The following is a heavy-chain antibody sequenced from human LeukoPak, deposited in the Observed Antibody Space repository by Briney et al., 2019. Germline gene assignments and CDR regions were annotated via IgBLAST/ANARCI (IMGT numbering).Heavy chain of an antibody. CDR2: IIPILGIA. Sequence: PGASVKVSCKASGGTFSSYAISWVRQAPGQGLEWMGRIIPILGIANYAEKFQGRVTITADKSTSTAYMELSSLRSEDTAVYYCARERGYSCYDFPLRGPLDYWGQGTLVTVSS. CDR1: GGTFSSYA. CDR3: ARERGYSCYDFPLRGPLDY. V-gene: IGHV1-69*04. J-gene: IGHJ4*02. D-gene: IGHD5-12*01.